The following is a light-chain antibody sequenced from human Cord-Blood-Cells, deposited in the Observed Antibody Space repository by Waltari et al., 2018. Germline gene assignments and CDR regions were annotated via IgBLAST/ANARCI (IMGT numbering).Light chain of an antibody. CDR2: GAS. V-gene: IGKV3-15*01. Sequence: EIVMTQSPATLSVSPGERATLPCRASQSVSSNLAWYQQKPGQAPRLLIYGASTRATGIRARFSGSGSGTEFTLTISSLQSEDFAVYYCQQYNNWLGAFGQGTKVEIK. CDR1: QSVSSN. J-gene: IGKJ1*01. CDR3: QQYNNWLGA.